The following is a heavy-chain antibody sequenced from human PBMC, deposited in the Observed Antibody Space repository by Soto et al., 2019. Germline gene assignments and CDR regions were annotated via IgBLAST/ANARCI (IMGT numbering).Heavy chain of an antibody. V-gene: IGHV4-34*01. Sequence: QVQLQQWGAGLLKPSETLSLTCAVYGGSFSGYYWSWIRQPPGKGLEWIGEINHSGSTNYNPSLKSRVTLSVDTSKNQCSLKLSSVPAADTAVYYCARGESEQQLVLSSFLGYWGQGTLVTVSS. J-gene: IGHJ4*02. D-gene: IGHD6-13*01. CDR1: GGSFSGYY. CDR2: INHSGST. CDR3: ARGESEQQLVLSSFLGY.